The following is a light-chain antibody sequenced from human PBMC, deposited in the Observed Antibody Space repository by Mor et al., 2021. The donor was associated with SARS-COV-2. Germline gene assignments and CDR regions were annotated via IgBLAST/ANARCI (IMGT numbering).Light chain of an antibody. Sequence: SQSVTSNLAWYQQKPGQAPRLLIYRASTRATGVPARFSGSGSGTEFTLTISSLQSEDVAVYYCQQYNNWRTFGQGTK. CDR3: QQYNNWRT. J-gene: IGKJ1*01. CDR2: RAS. CDR1: QSVTSN. V-gene: IGKV3-15*01.